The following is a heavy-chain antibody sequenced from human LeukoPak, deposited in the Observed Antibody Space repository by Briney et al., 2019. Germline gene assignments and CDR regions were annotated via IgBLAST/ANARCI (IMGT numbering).Heavy chain of an antibody. J-gene: IGHJ3*02. CDR2: IIPIFGTA. V-gene: IGHV1-69*01. CDR1: GGTFSSYA. D-gene: IGHD6-13*01. Sequence: SVKVSCKASGGTFSSYAISWVRQAPGQGLEWMGGIIPIFGTANYAQKFQGRVTITADESTSTAYMELSSLRSEDTAVYYCARQPGYGDAFDIWGQGTMVTVSS. CDR3: ARQPGYGDAFDI.